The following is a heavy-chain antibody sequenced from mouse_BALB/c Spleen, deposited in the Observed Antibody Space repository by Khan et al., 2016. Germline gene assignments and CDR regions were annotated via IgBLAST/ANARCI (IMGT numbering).Heavy chain of an antibody. V-gene: IGHV4-1*02. Sequence: EVQLQESGGGLVQPGGSLKLSCAASGFDFSRYWMSWVRQAPGKGLEWIGEINPDSSTINYTPSLKDKFIISRDNDKNTLYLQMSKVRSEDTALYYCARLGYYGTMDYWGQGTSVTVSS. D-gene: IGHD1-1*01. J-gene: IGHJ4*01. CDR1: GFDFSRYW. CDR3: ARLGYYGTMDY. CDR2: INPDSSTI.